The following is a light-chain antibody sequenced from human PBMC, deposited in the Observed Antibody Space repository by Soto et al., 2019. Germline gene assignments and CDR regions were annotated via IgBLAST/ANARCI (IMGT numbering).Light chain of an antibody. V-gene: IGLV2-23*01. CDR3: CSSAPESTYV. CDR2: KGT. J-gene: IGLJ1*01. CDR1: SSDVGAYNS. Sequence: QSVLAQPASVSGSPGQSVTISCTGTSSDVGAYNSVSWYQQHPVKAPQLMIYKGTQRPSGVSNRFSGSTSGNAASLTISGLQAGDEADYFCCSSAPESTYVFGTGTKLTVL.